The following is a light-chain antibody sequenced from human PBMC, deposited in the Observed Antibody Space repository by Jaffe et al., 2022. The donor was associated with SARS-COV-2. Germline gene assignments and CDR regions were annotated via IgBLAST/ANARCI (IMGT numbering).Light chain of an antibody. J-gene: IGLJ2*01. Sequence: QSVLTQPPSVSAAPGQKVTISCSGSRSNIGNNYVSWYQQLPGTAPKLLIYDNSKRPSGIPDRFSGSKSVTSATLGITGLQTGDEADYYCGTWDGSLSAVVFGGGTKLTV. CDR3: GTWDGSLSAVV. V-gene: IGLV1-51*01. CDR1: RSNIGNNY. CDR2: DNS.